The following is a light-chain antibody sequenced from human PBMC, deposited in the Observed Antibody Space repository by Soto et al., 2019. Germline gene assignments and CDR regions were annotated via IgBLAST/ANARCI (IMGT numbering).Light chain of an antibody. CDR3: CSYAGSYTFVV. CDR2: DVN. V-gene: IGLV2-11*01. J-gene: IGLJ2*01. CDR1: SSDIGGYNY. Sequence: QSALTQPRSVSGSPGQSVTISCTGSSSDIGGYNYVSWYQHHPGKAPKLMTYDVNKRPSGVPDRFSGSKSGNTASLTISGLQADDEADYYCCSYAGSYTFVVFGGGTQLTVL.